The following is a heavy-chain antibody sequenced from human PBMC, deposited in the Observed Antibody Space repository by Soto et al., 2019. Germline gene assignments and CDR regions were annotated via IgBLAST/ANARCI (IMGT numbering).Heavy chain of an antibody. CDR2: IYYSGST. Sequence: SETLSLTCTVSGGSISSYYWSWIRQPPGKGLEWIGYIYYSGSTNYNPSLKSRVTISVDTSKNQFSLKLSSVTAADTAVYYCARDNGDYVFDYWGQGTLVTVSS. V-gene: IGHV4-59*01. D-gene: IGHD4-17*01. J-gene: IGHJ4*02. CDR3: ARDNGDYVFDY. CDR1: GGSISSYY.